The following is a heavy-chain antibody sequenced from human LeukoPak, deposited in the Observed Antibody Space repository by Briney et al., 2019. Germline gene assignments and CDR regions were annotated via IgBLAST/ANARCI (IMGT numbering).Heavy chain of an antibody. CDR2: IYPGDSDT. CDR3: ARQLEYSSSGAFDI. J-gene: IGHJ3*02. Sequence: GESLKISCKGSGYSFTSYWIGWVRQMPGKGLEWMGIIYPGDSDTRYSPSFQGQVTVSADKSISTAYLQWSSLKASDAAMYYCARQLEYSSSGAFDIWGQGTMVTVSS. D-gene: IGHD6-6*01. CDR1: GYSFTSYW. V-gene: IGHV5-51*01.